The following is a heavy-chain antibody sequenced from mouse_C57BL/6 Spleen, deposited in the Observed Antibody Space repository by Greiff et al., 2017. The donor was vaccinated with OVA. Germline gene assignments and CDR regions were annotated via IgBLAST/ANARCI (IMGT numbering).Heavy chain of an antibody. J-gene: IGHJ2*01. D-gene: IGHD2-2*01. CDR2: IYPSDSAT. V-gene: IGHV1-61*01. CDR1: GYTFTSYW. CDR3: ARRMVTTGFDY. Sequence: QVQLQQPGAELVRPGSSVKLSCKASGYTFTSYWMDWVKQRPGQGLEWIGNIYPSDSATHYNQKFKDKATLTVDKSSSTAYMQLSSLTSEDSAVYYCARRMVTTGFDYWGQGTTLTVSS.